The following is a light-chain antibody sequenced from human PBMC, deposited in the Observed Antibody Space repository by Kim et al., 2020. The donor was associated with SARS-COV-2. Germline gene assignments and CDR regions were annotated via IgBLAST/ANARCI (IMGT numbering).Light chain of an antibody. CDR1: HGISTS. J-gene: IGKJ5*01. Sequence: ASLRDRVTITCWASHGISTSLSCYQHTSRKAPKVLIYSASSLQSGVPSRFSGSGSGTDFTLTISGLLPEDFATYFFQQSYSIPITFGQGKRLEIK. CDR2: SAS. V-gene: IGKV1-39*01. CDR3: QQSYSIPIT.